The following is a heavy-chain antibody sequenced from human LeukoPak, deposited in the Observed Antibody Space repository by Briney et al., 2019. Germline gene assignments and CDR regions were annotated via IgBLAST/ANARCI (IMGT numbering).Heavy chain of an antibody. V-gene: IGHV1-8*01. CDR2: MNPNSGNT. J-gene: IGHJ4*02. D-gene: IGHD1-1*01. CDR1: GYTFTSYD. CDR3: ARDSTGTTEAFGD. Sequence: GAPVKVSCKASGYTFTSYDINWVRQATGQGLEWMGWMNPNSGNTGYAQKFQGRVTMTRNTSISTAYMELSSLRSEDTAVYYCARDSTGTTEAFGDWGQGTLVTVSS.